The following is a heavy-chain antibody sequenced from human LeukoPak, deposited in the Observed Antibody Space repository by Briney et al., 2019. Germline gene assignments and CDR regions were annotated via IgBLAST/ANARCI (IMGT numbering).Heavy chain of an antibody. CDR2: IKSKTDGGTT. CDR1: GCTFSNAG. J-gene: IGHJ4*02. V-gene: IGHV3-15*01. D-gene: IGHD2-2*01. Sequence: GGSLRLSCAASGCTFSNAGMSWVRQAPGKGLEWVGRIKSKTDGGTTDYAAPVKGRFTISRDDSKNTLYLQMNSLKTEDTAVYYCTTLGYCSSTSCPGGYWGQGTLVTVSS. CDR3: TTLGYCSSTSCPGGY.